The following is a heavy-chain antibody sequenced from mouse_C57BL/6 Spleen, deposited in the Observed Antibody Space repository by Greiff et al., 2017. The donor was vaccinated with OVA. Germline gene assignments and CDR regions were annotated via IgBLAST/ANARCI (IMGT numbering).Heavy chain of an antibody. J-gene: IGHJ2*01. CDR2: ISSGSSTI. V-gene: IGHV5-17*01. Sequence: EVQLVESGGGLVKPGGSLKLSCAASGFTFSDYGMHWVRQAPEQGLEWVAYISSGSSTIYYADTVKGRFTISRDNAKNTLFLQMTSLRSEDTAMYYCARPDYYGLDYWGQGTTLTVSS. CDR1: GFTFSDYG. D-gene: IGHD1-1*01. CDR3: ARPDYYGLDY.